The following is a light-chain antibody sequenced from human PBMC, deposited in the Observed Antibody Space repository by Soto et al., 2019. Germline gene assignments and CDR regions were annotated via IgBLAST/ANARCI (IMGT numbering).Light chain of an antibody. J-gene: IGKJ1*01. CDR1: QSVSSY. CDR3: QQRSHS. V-gene: IGKV3-11*01. CDR2: DAS. Sequence: EIVLTQSPATLSLSPGERATLSCRASQSVSSYLAWYQQKPGQAPRLLIYDASNRATGIPARFSGSGSGTDFTLTISRLEPEVFAVYYWQQRSHSFGQGTKVEIK.